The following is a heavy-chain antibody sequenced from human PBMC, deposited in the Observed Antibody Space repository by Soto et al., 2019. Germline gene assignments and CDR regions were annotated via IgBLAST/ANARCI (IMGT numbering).Heavy chain of an antibody. Sequence: ASVKVSCKASGYTFTIYYMHWVRQAPGQGLEWMGIINPSGGSTSYAQKFQGRVTMTRDTSTSTVYMELSSLRSEDTAVYYCARAIAAAGAKRPPYNWFDPWGQGTLVTVSS. CDR1: GYTFTIYY. J-gene: IGHJ5*02. V-gene: IGHV1-46*01. D-gene: IGHD6-13*01. CDR3: ARAIAAAGAKRPPYNWFDP. CDR2: INPSGGST.